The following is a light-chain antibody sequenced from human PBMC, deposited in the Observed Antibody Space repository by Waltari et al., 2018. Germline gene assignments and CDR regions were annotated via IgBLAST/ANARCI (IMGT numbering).Light chain of an antibody. CDR2: DVR. V-gene: IGLV2-14*04. Sequence: WYQQPPGKAPNLMIYDVRKRPSGVSDRSAGSKSGTTSSLTSSGLQAEDDDDYYGSSYTSSSTLVFGGGTKVTVL. J-gene: IGLJ3*02. CDR3: SSYTSSSTLV.